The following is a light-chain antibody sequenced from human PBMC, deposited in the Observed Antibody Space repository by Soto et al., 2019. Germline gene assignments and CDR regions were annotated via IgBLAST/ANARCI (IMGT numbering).Light chain of an antibody. J-gene: IGKJ1*01. CDR1: QSVSSN. V-gene: IGKV3-15*01. CDR2: GES. Sequence: EIVMTQSPATLSVSPGERATLSCRASQSVSSNLAWYQQKPGQAPRIIIYGESTRATGIPARFSGSGSGTELTLTISRLQSEGFAVYYCQKYNNWPPTCGQGTKVDIK. CDR3: QKYNNWPPT.